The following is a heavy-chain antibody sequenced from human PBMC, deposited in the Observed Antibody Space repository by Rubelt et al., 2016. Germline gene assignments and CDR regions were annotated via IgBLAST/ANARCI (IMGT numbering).Heavy chain of an antibody. D-gene: IGHD4-17*01. V-gene: IGHV4-38-2*02. Sequence: WGWIRQPPGKGLEWIGSIYHSGSTYYNPSLKSRVTISVDTSKNQFSLKLSSVTAADTAVYYCAREVGIDYAPDAFDIWGQGTMVTVSS. CDR3: AREVGIDYAPDAFDI. J-gene: IGHJ3*02. CDR2: IYHSGST.